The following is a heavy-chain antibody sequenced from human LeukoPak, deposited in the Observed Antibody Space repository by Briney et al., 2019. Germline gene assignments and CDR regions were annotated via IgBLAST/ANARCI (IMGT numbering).Heavy chain of an antibody. CDR1: GYNFITYW. J-gene: IGHJ4*02. V-gene: IGHV5-51*01. CDR3: ARGYCSSTSCYRFDY. CDR2: ISPGDSDT. Sequence: GESLKISCKGSGYNFITYWIGWVRQTPGKGLEWMEIISPGDSDTRYSPSFQGQVTISADKSISTAYMQWSSLKASDTAMHYCARGYCSSTSCYRFDYWGQGTLVTVSS. D-gene: IGHD2-2*01.